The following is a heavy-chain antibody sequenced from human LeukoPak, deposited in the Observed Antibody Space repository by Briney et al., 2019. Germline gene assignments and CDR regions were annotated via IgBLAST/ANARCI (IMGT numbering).Heavy chain of an antibody. D-gene: IGHD2/OR15-2a*01. V-gene: IGHV3-23*01. CDR3: IRSHITFYPLQYYFAC. CDR2: VTVNGGLT. J-gene: IGHJ4*02. Sequence: GRSLRLSCAASGLTFTVYAISRVRRALGMGLNCDSAVTVNGGLTYYAEDDRDRFTIARETTRPTLSLHFHNLLADHTAIYYCIRSHITFYPLQYYFACWGRRTQVTVSS. CDR1: GLTFTVYA.